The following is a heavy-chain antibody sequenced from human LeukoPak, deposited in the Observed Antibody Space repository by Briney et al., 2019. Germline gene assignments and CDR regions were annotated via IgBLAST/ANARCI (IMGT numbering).Heavy chain of an antibody. D-gene: IGHD5-12*01. Sequence: GGSLRLSCAASGFTFSSYAMSWVRQAPGKGLEWVSVISGSGATTNYADSVKGRFTISRDNSKNTLYLQLTSLRAEDTAVYYCVKTIGGWATGFDYWGQGTLVTVSS. CDR3: VKTIGGWATGFDY. CDR2: ISGSGATT. J-gene: IGHJ4*02. V-gene: IGHV3-23*01. CDR1: GFTFSSYA.